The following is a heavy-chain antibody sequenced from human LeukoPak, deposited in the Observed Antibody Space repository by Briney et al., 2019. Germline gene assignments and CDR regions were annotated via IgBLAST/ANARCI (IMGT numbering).Heavy chain of an antibody. V-gene: IGHV4-59*12. J-gene: IGHJ6*03. CDR1: GGSITNYY. CDR2: IYYSGTT. D-gene: IGHD3-10*01. Sequence: SETLSLTCTVSGGSITNYYWNWIRQPPGKGLEWIGYIYYSGTTNYNPSLKSRVTISIDTSKNQFSLKLNSVTAADTAVYYCARGYYGSGSHCCHMDVWGKETTITVS. CDR3: ARGYYGSGSHCCHMDV.